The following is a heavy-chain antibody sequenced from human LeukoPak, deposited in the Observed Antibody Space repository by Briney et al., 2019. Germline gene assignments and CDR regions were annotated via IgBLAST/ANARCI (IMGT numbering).Heavy chain of an antibody. CDR1: GFTFSNYW. V-gene: IGHV3-7*01. J-gene: IGHJ4*02. CDR2: IKQDGSEK. CDR3: ARDRQIAY. Sequence: HPGGSLRLSCAASGFTFSNYWLTWVRQAPGQGLEWVANIKQDGSEKHYVDSVKGRLTISRDNAKNSLYLQMNSLRAEDTAVYYCARDRQIAYWGQGTLVTVSS.